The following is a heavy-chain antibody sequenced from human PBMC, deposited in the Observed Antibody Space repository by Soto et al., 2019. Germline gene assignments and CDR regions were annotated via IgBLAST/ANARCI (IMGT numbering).Heavy chain of an antibody. Sequence: SETLSLTCTVSGGSISSYYWSWIRQPPGKGLEWIGYIYYSGSTNYNPSLKSRVTISVDTSKNQFSLKASDTAMYYCARDLDYGGNSEASDVWGQGTMVTVSS. J-gene: IGHJ3*01. V-gene: IGHV4-59*12. D-gene: IGHD4-17*01. CDR2: IYYSGST. CDR3: ARDLDYGGNSEASDV. CDR1: GGSISSYY.